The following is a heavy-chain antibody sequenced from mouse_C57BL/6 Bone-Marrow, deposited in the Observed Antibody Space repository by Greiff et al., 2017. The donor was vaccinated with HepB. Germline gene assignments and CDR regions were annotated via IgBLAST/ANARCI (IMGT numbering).Heavy chain of an antibody. D-gene: IGHD1-1*01. CDR2: IYPGDGDT. CDR1: GYAFSSSW. V-gene: IGHV1-82*01. Sequence: VQLQQSGPELVKPGASVKISCKASGYAFSSSWMNWVKQRPGKGLEWIGRIYPGDGDTNYNGKFKGKATLTADKSSSTAYMQLSSLTSEDSAVYFCARLIYYGSNDYWGQGTTLTVSS. J-gene: IGHJ2*01. CDR3: ARLIYYGSNDY.